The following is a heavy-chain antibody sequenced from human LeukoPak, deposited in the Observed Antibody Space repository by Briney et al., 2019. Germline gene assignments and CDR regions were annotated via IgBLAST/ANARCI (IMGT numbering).Heavy chain of an antibody. J-gene: IGHJ5*02. Sequence: ASVKVSCKASGYTFTSYYMHWVRQAPGQGLEWMGIINPSGGSTSYAQKFQGRVTMTRDTSTSTVYMELSSLRSEDTAVYYCAKGKDIVVVPAAMPTWFDPWGQGTLVTVSS. CDR2: INPSGGST. CDR1: GYTFTSYY. CDR3: AKGKDIVVVPAAMPTWFDP. D-gene: IGHD2-2*01. V-gene: IGHV1-46*01.